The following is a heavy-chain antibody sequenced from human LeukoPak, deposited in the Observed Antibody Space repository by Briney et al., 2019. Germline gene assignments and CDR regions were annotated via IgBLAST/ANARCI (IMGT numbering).Heavy chain of an antibody. Sequence: SETLSLTCAVYGGSFSDYYWSWIRQPPGKGLEWIGEINHSRSTTYNPSLKSRVTISVDTSKNQFSLKLSSVTAADTAVYYCARGPAAGHIVVVTGFAFDYWSQGTLVTVSS. CDR3: ARGPAAGHIVVVTGFAFDY. D-gene: IGHD2-21*02. V-gene: IGHV4-34*01. CDR1: GGSFSDYY. J-gene: IGHJ4*02. CDR2: INHSRST.